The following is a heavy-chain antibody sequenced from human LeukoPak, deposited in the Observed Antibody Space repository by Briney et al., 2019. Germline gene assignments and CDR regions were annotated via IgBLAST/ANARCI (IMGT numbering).Heavy chain of an antibody. CDR1: GFTFSSYA. D-gene: IGHD3-16*01. CDR3: AKYPPGYDYVWGSPTTGAYFDY. Sequence: GGSLRLSCAASGFTFSSYAMSWVRQAPGKGLEWVSAISGSGGSTYYADSVKGRFTISRANSKNTLYLQMNSLRAEDTAVYYCAKYPPGYDYVWGSPTTGAYFDYWGQGTLVTVSS. CDR2: ISGSGGST. J-gene: IGHJ4*02. V-gene: IGHV3-23*01.